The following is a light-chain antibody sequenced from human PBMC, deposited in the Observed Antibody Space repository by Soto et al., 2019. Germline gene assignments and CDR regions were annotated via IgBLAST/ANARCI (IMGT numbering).Light chain of an antibody. J-gene: IGKJ1*01. CDR2: DAS. CDR3: QQYNDWPET. V-gene: IGKV3-15*01. CDR1: QSVGST. Sequence: EIVMPQSPATLSVSPGERATLSCRASQSVGSTLAWYQQKVGQAPRLLIYDASARATGIPARFSGSGSGTEFTLTISSLQSEDFAVYYCQQYNDWPETFGQGTKVEIK.